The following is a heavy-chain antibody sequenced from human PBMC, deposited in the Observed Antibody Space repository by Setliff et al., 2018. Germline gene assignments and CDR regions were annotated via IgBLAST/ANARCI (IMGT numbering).Heavy chain of an antibody. D-gene: IGHD2-21*01. CDR1: GDSFSDYY. V-gene: IGHV4-34*01. J-gene: IGHJ2*01. Sequence: ASETLSLTCAVYGDSFSDYYWSWLRQPPGKGLEWIGEINHSGSTNYNSSLTSRVTISVDTSKNQFSLKLSSVTAADTAVYYCARAQVVFAISAPVWYFEVWGRGTQVTVSS. CDR2: INHSGST. CDR3: ARAQVVFAISAPVWYFEV.